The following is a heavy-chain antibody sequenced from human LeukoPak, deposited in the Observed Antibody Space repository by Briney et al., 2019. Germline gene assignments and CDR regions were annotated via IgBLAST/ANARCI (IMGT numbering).Heavy chain of an antibody. CDR3: ARETGDTAMAHFDY. Sequence: GGSLRLSCAASGFTFSSYAMSWVRQAPGKGLEWVSTISGSGGTTYYADSVKGRFTISRDNSKNTLYLQMNSLRAEDTAVYYCARETGDTAMAHFDYWGQGTLVTVSS. J-gene: IGHJ4*02. CDR1: GFTFSSYA. CDR2: ISGSGGTT. D-gene: IGHD5-18*01. V-gene: IGHV3-23*01.